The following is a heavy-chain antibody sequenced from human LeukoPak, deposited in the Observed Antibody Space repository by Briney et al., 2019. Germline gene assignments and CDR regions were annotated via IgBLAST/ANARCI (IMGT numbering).Heavy chain of an antibody. V-gene: IGHV2-5*01. CDR2: IYENDEK. CDR3: AHRHRGVASDI. Sequence: SGPTLVNPTPALTLTCTFSGFSRSTGGVGVGWIRQPPGEALEWLGVIYENDEKLYSSSLQNRLSITKDTSKNQVVLTMANMDPVDTATYYCAHRHRGVASDIWGQGTMVTVSS. CDR1: GFSRSTGGVG. J-gene: IGHJ3*02. D-gene: IGHD2-15*01.